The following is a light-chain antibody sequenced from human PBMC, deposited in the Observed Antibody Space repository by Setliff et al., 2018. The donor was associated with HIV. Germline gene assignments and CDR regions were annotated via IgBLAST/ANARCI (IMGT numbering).Light chain of an antibody. V-gene: IGLV2-11*01. CDR2: DVS. CDR1: SSDVDGYNY. Sequence: QSVLTQPRSVSGSPGQSVTISCTGTSSDVDGYNYVSWYQQYPGKAPKLMIYDVSERPSGVPDRFSGSKSDNTASLTISELQAEDDADYYCCSYAGSYPSYVFGTGTKVTVL. CDR3: CSYAGSYPSYV. J-gene: IGLJ1*01.